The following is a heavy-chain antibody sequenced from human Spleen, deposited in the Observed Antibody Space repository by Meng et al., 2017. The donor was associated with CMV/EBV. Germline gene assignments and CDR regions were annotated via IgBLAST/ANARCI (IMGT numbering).Heavy chain of an antibody. D-gene: IGHD1-26*01. V-gene: IGHV3-73*01. CDR3: TPSGSYSYA. Sequence: GGSLRLSCAASGFTFSGSAMHWVRQASGKGLEWVGRIRTKPNTHATAYAESVKGRFTISRDDSKNTAYLQMNSLKTEDTAVYYCTPSGSYSYAWGQGTLVTVSS. CDR2: IRTKPNTHAT. J-gene: IGHJ5*02. CDR1: GFTFSGSA.